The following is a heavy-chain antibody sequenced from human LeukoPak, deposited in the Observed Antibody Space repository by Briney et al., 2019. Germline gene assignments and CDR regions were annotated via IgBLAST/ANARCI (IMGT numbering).Heavy chain of an antibody. D-gene: IGHD3-10*01. J-gene: IGHJ4*02. Sequence: PGGSLRLSCAASGFTFSSYWMSWVRQAPGKGLEWVANIKQDGSEKYYVDSVKGRFTISRDNAKNSLYLQMNSLRAEDTAVYYCAKDLDAGSYFPALFDYWGQGTLVTVSS. CDR3: AKDLDAGSYFPALFDY. CDR1: GFTFSSYW. CDR2: IKQDGSEK. V-gene: IGHV3-7*01.